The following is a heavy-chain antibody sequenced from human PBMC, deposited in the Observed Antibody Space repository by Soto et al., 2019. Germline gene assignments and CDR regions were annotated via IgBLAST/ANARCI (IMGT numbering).Heavy chain of an antibody. J-gene: IGHJ3*02. CDR2: IYSGGST. Sequence: GGSLRLSCAASGFTVSSNYMSWVRQAPGKGLEWVSVIYSGGSTYYADSVKGRFTISRDNSKNTLYLQMNSLRAEDTPVYYCARDGVRAARPAFDIWGQGTMVTVSS. CDR1: GFTVSSNY. CDR3: ARDGVRAARPAFDI. V-gene: IGHV3-53*01. D-gene: IGHD6-6*01.